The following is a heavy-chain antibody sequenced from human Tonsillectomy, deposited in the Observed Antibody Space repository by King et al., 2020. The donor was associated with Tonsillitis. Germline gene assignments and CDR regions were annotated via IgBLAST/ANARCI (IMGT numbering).Heavy chain of an antibody. V-gene: IGHV1-18*04. Sequence: QLVQSGAEVKKPGASVKVSCKASGYTFTSYGISWVRQAPGQGLEWMGWISAYNGNTNYAQKLQGRVTMTTDTSTSTAYMELRSLRSDDTAVYYCARAMDITVAGTRQGWFDPWGQGTLVTVSS. CDR2: ISAYNGNT. D-gene: IGHD6-19*01. J-gene: IGHJ5*02. CDR3: ARAMDITVAGTRQGWFDP. CDR1: GYTFTSYG.